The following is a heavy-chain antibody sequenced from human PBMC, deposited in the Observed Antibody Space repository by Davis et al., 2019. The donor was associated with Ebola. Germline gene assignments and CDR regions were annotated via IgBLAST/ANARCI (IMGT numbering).Heavy chain of an antibody. J-gene: IGHJ4*02. CDR3: VRPAFGSHYFDY. CDR1: GFSFRTYD. D-gene: IGHD2-2*01. Sequence: PGGSLRLSCAASGFSFRTYDMHWVRQVTGKTLEWVSAIGTAGDTYYPAPVKGRFTISRENARNSLYLQMNSLRTEDTAVYYCVRPAFGSHYFDYWGQGILVTVSS. V-gene: IGHV3-13*01. CDR2: IGTAGDT.